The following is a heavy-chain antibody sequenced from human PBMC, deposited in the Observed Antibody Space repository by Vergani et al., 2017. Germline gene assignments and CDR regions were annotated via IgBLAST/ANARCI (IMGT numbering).Heavy chain of an antibody. D-gene: IGHD4-23*01. J-gene: IGHJ3*01. V-gene: IGHV4-61*02. CDR1: GGSISAGYYF. CDR2: ISASGNA. CDR3: ARRSGGYYSGGKVHPLRTAFGV. Sequence: QVQLQASGPGRVKPSQTLSLTCTMSGGSISAGYYFWSWIRQPAGKGLEWLGHISASGNASHSPSRKTRVSMSVDTSKNQFSLTVTSVTAADTAIYFCARRSGGYYSGGKVHPLRTAFGVWGHGTVVTVSS.